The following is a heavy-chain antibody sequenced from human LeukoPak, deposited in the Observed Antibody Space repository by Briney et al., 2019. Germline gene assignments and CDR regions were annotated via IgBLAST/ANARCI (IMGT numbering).Heavy chain of an antibody. CDR3: VKDSGSYYTRSIDY. V-gene: IGHV3-7*03. CDR1: GFTFSSYW. Sequence: GGSLRLSCAASGFTFSSYWMSWVRQAPGKGLEGVANIKQDGSEKYYVDSVKGRFTISRDNSKNTLYLQMNSLRAEDTAVYYCVKDSGSYYTRSIDYWGQGTLVTVSS. D-gene: IGHD3-10*01. J-gene: IGHJ4*02. CDR2: IKQDGSEK.